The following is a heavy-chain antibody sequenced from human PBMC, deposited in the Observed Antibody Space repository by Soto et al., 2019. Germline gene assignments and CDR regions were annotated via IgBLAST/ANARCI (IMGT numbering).Heavy chain of an antibody. J-gene: IGHJ4*02. CDR3: ARFFDSSGYYFSV. CDR2: INHSGST. Sequence: KTSETLSLTCAVYGGSFSGYYWSWIRQPPGKGLEWIGEINHSGSTNYNPSLKSRVTISVDTSKNQFSLKLSSVTAADTAVYYCARFFDSSGYYFSVWGQGTLVTVSS. D-gene: IGHD3-22*01. V-gene: IGHV4-34*01. CDR1: GGSFSGYY.